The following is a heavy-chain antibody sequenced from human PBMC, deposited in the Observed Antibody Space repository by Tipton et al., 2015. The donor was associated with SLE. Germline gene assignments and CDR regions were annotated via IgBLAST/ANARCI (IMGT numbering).Heavy chain of an antibody. Sequence: TLSLTCTVSGGSISSHYWSWIRQPPGKGLEWIGYIYYSGSTNYNPSLKSRVTISVDTSKNQFSLKLSSVTAADTAVYYCARQGYCSSTSCYGVWDYWGQGTLVTVSS. CDR1: GGSISSHY. J-gene: IGHJ4*02. CDR3: ARQGYCSSTSCYGVWDY. V-gene: IGHV4-59*11. D-gene: IGHD2-2*01. CDR2: IYYSGST.